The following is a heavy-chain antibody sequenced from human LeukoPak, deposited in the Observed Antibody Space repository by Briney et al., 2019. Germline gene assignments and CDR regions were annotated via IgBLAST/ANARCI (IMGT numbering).Heavy chain of an antibody. V-gene: IGHV1-69*04. J-gene: IGHJ4*02. CDR1: GGTFNNYG. Sequence: AASVKVSCKASGGTFNNYGINWVRQAPGQGLEWMGRIIPILPTPHYAQKFQGRITFTADKSTNTAYMELNSLRSEDTAVYYCARDQRPYNWNEFFFHYWGQGTLVTVSS. D-gene: IGHD1-1*01. CDR2: IIPILPTP. CDR3: ARDQRPYNWNEFFFHY.